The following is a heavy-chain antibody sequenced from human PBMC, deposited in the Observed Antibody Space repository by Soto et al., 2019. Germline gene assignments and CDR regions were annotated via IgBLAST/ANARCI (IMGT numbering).Heavy chain of an antibody. Sequence: PGGSLRLSCAASGFTFNSYTMNWVRQAPGKGLEWVSSISNSSSYIYYAESVKGRFTISRDNAKNSLCLQMNSLRAEDTAVYYCARDHVVVTATRWAAFDIWGQGTMVTVSS. D-gene: IGHD2-21*02. CDR2: ISNSSSYI. V-gene: IGHV3-21*01. J-gene: IGHJ3*02. CDR1: GFTFNSYT. CDR3: ARDHVVVTATRWAAFDI.